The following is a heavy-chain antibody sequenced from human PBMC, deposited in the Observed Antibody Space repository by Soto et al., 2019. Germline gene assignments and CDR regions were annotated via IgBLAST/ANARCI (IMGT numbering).Heavy chain of an antibody. CDR3: AREGWPLLQTGMDV. J-gene: IGHJ6*02. Sequence: LRLSCAASGFTFRSYSMNWVRQAPGKGLEWVSYISSSNRTINYADSVKGRFIISRDNAKNSLYLQMHSLRDEDTAVYYCAREGWPLLQTGMDVWGQGTTVTVSS. CDR1: GFTFRSYS. V-gene: IGHV3-48*02. CDR2: ISSSNRTI. D-gene: IGHD2-15*01.